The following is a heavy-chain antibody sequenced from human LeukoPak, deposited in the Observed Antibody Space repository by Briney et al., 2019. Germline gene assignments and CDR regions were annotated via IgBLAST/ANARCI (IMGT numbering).Heavy chain of an antibody. Sequence: GRSLRLSCAASGFTFSSYGMHWVRQAPGKGLEWVAVISYDGSNKYYADSVKGRFTISRDNSKNTLYLQMNSLRAEDTAVYYCARDGWEPNDVFDIWGPGTKVTVSS. CDR2: ISYDGSNK. CDR3: ARDGWEPNDVFDI. J-gene: IGHJ3*02. CDR1: GFTFSSYG. V-gene: IGHV3-30*03. D-gene: IGHD1-26*01.